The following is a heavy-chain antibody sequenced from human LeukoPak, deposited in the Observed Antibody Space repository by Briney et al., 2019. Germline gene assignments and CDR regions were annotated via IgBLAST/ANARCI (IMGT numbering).Heavy chain of an antibody. V-gene: IGHV3-74*01. CDR2: INSDASVT. J-gene: IGHJ4*02. CDR1: GFTFSNYW. D-gene: IGHD3-22*01. Sequence: GGSLRLSCAASGFTFSNYWMNWVRQTPGKGLVWVSRINSDASVTTYADSVKGRFTISRDNAKNTLYLEMNSLRAEYTALYFCAREITYQHSSAYDYWGQGTRVTVSS. CDR3: AREITYQHSSAYDY.